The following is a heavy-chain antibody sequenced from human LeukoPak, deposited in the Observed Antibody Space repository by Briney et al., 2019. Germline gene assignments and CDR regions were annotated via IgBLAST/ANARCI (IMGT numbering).Heavy chain of an antibody. CDR2: VYYTGSA. CDR3: ARYASGSYYWFDP. Sequence: WVRQPPGKGLEWIATVYYTGSAYYNPSLKSRVTISVDTSKSQFSPKLSSVTTADTALYYCARYASGSYYWFDPWGQGTLVTVSS. V-gene: IGHV4-39*01. D-gene: IGHD3-10*01. J-gene: IGHJ5*02.